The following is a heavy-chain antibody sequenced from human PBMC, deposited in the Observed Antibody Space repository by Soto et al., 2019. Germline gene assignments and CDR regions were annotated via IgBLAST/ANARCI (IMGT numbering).Heavy chain of an antibody. V-gene: IGHV1-3*01. J-gene: IGHJ3*02. Sequence: ASVKVSCKASGYTVTSYAMHWVRQAPGQRLEWMGWINAGNGNTKYSQKFQGRVTITRDTSASTAYMELSSPRPDDTAVYYCAQTTVTTDGFDIWGQGTKVTVSS. CDR2: INAGNGNT. D-gene: IGHD4-17*01. CDR1: GYTVTSYA. CDR3: AQTTVTTDGFDI.